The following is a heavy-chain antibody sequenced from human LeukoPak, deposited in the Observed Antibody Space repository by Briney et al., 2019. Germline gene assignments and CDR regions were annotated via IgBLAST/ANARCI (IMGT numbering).Heavy chain of an antibody. J-gene: IGHJ4*02. D-gene: IGHD6-19*01. Sequence: SVKVSCKASGGTLKNYAISGVRQAPVQGREWMGGILPIFGTTNYTQKFQARDTITAHEPTSTAHMELRSLRSGDTGVFFCARDLKRGYSSGRYSWAPGSSNDYWGKGPRVT. CDR3: ARDLKRGYSSGRYSWAPGSSNDY. CDR1: GGTLKNYA. V-gene: IGHV1-69*13. CDR2: ILPIFGTT.